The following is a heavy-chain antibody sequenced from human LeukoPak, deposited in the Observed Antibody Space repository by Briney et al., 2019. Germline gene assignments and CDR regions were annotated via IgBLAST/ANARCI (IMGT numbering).Heavy chain of an antibody. Sequence: PGGSLRLSFAVSGITLSNYGMSWVCQAPGKGLKRVEGISDSGGRTNYADSVKGRFTISRDNAKNSLYLQMNSLRAEDTGVYYCATYTNWVAGDIWGQGTTVFVSS. CDR1: GITLSNYG. CDR3: ATYTNWVAGDI. CDR2: ISDSGGRT. J-gene: IGHJ6*02. D-gene: IGHD7-27*01. V-gene: IGHV3-23*01.